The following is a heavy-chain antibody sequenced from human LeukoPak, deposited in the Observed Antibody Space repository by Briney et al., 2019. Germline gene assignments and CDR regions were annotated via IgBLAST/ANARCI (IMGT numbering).Heavy chain of an antibody. J-gene: IGHJ4*02. Sequence: GGSLRLSCAASGFTFSSYWMDWVRQAPGKGLEWVSSISGSSSYTFYADSVRGRFTISRDNAKNSLYLQMNSLRAEDTAVYYCARGTTGGYSPSHWGQGTLVTVSS. CDR2: ISGSSSYT. CDR1: GFTFSSYW. D-gene: IGHD5-12*01. CDR3: ARGTTGGYSPSH. V-gene: IGHV3-21*01.